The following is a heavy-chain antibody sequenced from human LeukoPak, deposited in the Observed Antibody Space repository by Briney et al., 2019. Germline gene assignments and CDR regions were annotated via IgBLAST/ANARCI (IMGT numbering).Heavy chain of an antibody. D-gene: IGHD5-18*01. CDR2: ISSSSSYI. CDR3: ARTMAPGGYSYGLSY. CDR1: GFTFSSCS. V-gene: IGHV3-21*01. Sequence: PGGSLRLSCAASGFTFSSCSMNWVRQAPGKGLEWVSSISSSSSYIYYADSVKGRFTISRDNAKNSLYLQMNSLRAEDTAVYYCARTMAPGGYSYGLSYWGQGTLVTVSS. J-gene: IGHJ4*02.